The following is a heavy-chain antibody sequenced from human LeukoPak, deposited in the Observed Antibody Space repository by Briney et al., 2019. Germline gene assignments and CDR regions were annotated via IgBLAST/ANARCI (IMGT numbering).Heavy chain of an antibody. V-gene: IGHV3-30*01. D-gene: IGHD1-7*01. Sequence: PGGSLRLSCAAFGFTFSSYAMHWVRQAPGKGLEWVAVISYDGGSRYYADSVKGRFTISRDNSKNTLYLQMNSLRAEDTAVYYCAGNNWNYDFDYWGQGTLVTVSS. CDR2: ISYDGGSR. CDR1: GFTFSSYA. CDR3: AGNNWNYDFDY. J-gene: IGHJ4*02.